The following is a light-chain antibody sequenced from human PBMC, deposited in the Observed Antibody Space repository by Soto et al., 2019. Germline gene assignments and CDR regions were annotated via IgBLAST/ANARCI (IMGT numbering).Light chain of an antibody. J-gene: IGLJ2*01. Sequence: QSVLTQPPSASGTPGQRVTVSCSGSYSNVGSNTVNWYQQLPGTAPKLLIFSNNQRPAGVPGRFSGSKSGTSASLAISGLQSADEADYYCAAWDDNLNGVIFGGGTKLTVL. CDR3: AAWDDNLNGVI. CDR1: YSNVGSNT. V-gene: IGLV1-44*01. CDR2: SNN.